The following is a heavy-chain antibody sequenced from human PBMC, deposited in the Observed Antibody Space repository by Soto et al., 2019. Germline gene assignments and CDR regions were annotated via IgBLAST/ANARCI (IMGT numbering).Heavy chain of an antibody. CDR2: ISGSGGST. CDR1: GFTFSSYA. J-gene: IGHJ6*02. Sequence: PGGSLRLSCAASGFTFSSYAMGWVRQAPGKGLEWVSAISGSGGSTYYADSVKGRFTISRDNSKNTLYLQMNSLRAEDTAVYYCAKVARPDEPYYYYGMDVWGQGTTVTVSS. V-gene: IGHV3-23*01. CDR3: AKVARPDEPYYYYGMDV.